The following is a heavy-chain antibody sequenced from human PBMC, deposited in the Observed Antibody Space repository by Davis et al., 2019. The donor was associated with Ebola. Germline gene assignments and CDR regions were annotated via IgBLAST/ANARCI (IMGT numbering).Heavy chain of an antibody. CDR3: ARDRGGDYSFDY. Sequence: AASVKVSCKASGFTLTNYAMHWVRQAPGQRLEWMGWINAGNGNTKYSQKFQGRVTITRDTSASTAYMELSSLRSEDTSVYYCARDRGGDYSFDYWGQGTLVTVSS. V-gene: IGHV1-3*01. CDR2: INAGNGNT. CDR1: GFTLTNYA. J-gene: IGHJ4*02. D-gene: IGHD3-10*01.